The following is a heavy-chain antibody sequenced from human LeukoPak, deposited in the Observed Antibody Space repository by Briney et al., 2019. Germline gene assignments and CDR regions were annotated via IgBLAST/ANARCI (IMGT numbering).Heavy chain of an antibody. V-gene: IGHV3-23*01. CDR2: ISGSGGST. J-gene: IGHJ5*02. CDR3: AKVRGGSSWYWKGNNWFDP. CDR1: GFTFSSYA. Sequence: GGSLRLSCAASGFTFSSYAMGWVRQAPGKGLEWVSSISGSGGSTYYADSVKGRFTISRDNSKNTLYLQMNSLRAEDTAVYYCAKVRGGSSWYWKGNNWFDPWGQGTLVTVSS. D-gene: IGHD6-13*01.